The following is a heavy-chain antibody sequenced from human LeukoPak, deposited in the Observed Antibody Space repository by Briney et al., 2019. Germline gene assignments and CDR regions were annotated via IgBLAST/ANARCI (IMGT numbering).Heavy chain of an antibody. D-gene: IGHD3-22*01. Sequence: PGGSLRLSCAASGFTFSSYEMKWVRQAPGKGLEWVSYISSSGSTIYYADSVKGRFTISRDNAKNSLYLQMNSLRAEDTAVYYCARDNYYDSSGYYHYYYYGMDVWGQGTTVTVSS. CDR1: GFTFSSYE. CDR2: ISSSGSTI. CDR3: ARDNYYDSSGYYHYYYYGMDV. V-gene: IGHV3-48*03. J-gene: IGHJ6*02.